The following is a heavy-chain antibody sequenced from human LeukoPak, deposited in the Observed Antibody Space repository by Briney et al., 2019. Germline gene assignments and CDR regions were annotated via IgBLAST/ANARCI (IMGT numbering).Heavy chain of an antibody. CDR2: INWSGGST. V-gene: IGHV3-20*04. Sequence: GGSLRLSCAASGFTFSSYEMNWVRQAPGKGLEWVSGINWSGGSTDYADSVKGRFTISRDNAKNSLYLQMNSLRAEDTAVYYCARETRGQLWLRGFDYWGQGTLVTVSS. CDR1: GFTFSSYE. J-gene: IGHJ4*02. CDR3: ARETRGQLWLRGFDY. D-gene: IGHD5-18*01.